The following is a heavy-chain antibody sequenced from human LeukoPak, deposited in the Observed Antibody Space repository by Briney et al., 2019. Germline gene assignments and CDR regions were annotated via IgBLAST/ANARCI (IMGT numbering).Heavy chain of an antibody. Sequence: SVKVSCKASGYTFTGYYMHWVRQAPGQGLEWMGGIIPIFGTANYAQKFQGRVTITAGESTSTAYMELSSLRSEDTAVYYCARGGDCSGGSCQSLDAFDIWGQGTMVTVSS. CDR1: GYTFTGYY. V-gene: IGHV1-69*13. D-gene: IGHD2-15*01. CDR3: ARGGDCSGGSCQSLDAFDI. CDR2: IIPIFGTA. J-gene: IGHJ3*02.